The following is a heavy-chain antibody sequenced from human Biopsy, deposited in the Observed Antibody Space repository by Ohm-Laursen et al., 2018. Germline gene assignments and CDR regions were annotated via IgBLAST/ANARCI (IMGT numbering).Heavy chain of an antibody. J-gene: IGHJ5*02. CDR3: ARGDYFDSNGYFWFDP. D-gene: IGHD3-22*01. CDR2: IFNSANT. Sequence: SQTLSLTCTASGGSISNSNYYWSWIRQPPGKGLEWIGYIFNSANTYYNPSLKNLITISGDTSKNQFSLKLNSVTAADTAVYYCARGDYFDSNGYFWFDPWGQGTLVTVSS. V-gene: IGHV4-31*01. CDR1: GGSISNSNYY.